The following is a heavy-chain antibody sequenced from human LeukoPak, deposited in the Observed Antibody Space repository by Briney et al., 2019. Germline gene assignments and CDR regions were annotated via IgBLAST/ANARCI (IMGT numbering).Heavy chain of an antibody. D-gene: IGHD1-7*01. CDR3: ARDPYNGYYGGDYYYYMDV. V-gene: IGHV3-21*01. J-gene: IGHJ6*03. CDR2: ITRDSIYT. Sequence: GGSLRLSCEASGFSFSSYNMDWVRQTPGKGLEWVSSITRDSIYTFYAGSVKGRFTISRDDAKNSLSLQMNSLRAEDTAVYYCARDPYNGYYGGDYYYYMDVWGKGTTVTISS. CDR1: GFSFSSYN.